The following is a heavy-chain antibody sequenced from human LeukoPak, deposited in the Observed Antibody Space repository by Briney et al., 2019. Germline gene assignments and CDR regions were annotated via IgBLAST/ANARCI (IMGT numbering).Heavy chain of an antibody. CDR3: VRDLSRYRPADY. CDR1: GLTFSTSG. D-gene: IGHD2-2*01. V-gene: IGHV3-48*01. CDR2: ISSISNTI. J-gene: IGHJ4*02. Sequence: GGSLRLSCTTSGLTFSTSGFNWVRQAPGQGLEWVSYISSISNTIHYADSVKGRFSISRDNAKNSLYLQMNSLRAEDTAVYYCVRDLSRYRPADYWGQGTLVTVSS.